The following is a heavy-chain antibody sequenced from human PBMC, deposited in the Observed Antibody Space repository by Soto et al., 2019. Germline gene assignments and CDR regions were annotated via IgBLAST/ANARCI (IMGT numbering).Heavy chain of an antibody. CDR1: GGTFSSYA. CDR2: IIPIFGTG. D-gene: IGHD6-13*01. Sequence: QVQLVQSGAEVKKPGSSVNVSGKASGGTFSSYAISWVRQAPGQGLEWKGGIIPIFGTGNYAQKFQGRVTITAHESTSTAYMELSSLRSEDTAVYYCASVSGSSWYFDPWGQGTLVTVSS. CDR3: ASVSGSSWYFDP. J-gene: IGHJ5*02. V-gene: IGHV1-69*12.